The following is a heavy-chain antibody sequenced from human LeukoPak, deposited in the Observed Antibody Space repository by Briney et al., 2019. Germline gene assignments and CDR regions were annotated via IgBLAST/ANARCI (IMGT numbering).Heavy chain of an antibody. Sequence: ASETLSLTCTVSGASITDYYWSWIRQTPEMGLKYIGYNHISGKTYNNPSLKGRVTVSLDTSQNQFSLKLTSVTAADTAVYFCARHLGEGTYPMDRWGQGILVTVSS. J-gene: IGHJ5*02. CDR1: GASITDYY. CDR2: NHISGKT. D-gene: IGHD1-26*01. CDR3: ARHLGEGTYPMDR. V-gene: IGHV4-59*08.